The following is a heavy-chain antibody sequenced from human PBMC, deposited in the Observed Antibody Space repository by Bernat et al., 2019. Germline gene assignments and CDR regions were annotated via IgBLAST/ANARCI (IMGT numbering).Heavy chain of an antibody. V-gene: IGHV1-24*01. J-gene: IGHJ3*02. Sequence: QVQLVQSGAEVKKPGASVKVSCKVSGYTLTELSMHWVRQAPGKGLEWMGGFDPEDGETNYAQKFQGRVTMTEDTSTDTACMELSSLRSGDTAVDYCASPRGSYDAFDIWGQGTMVTVSS. CDR3: ASPRGSYDAFDI. CDR2: FDPEDGET. D-gene: IGHD1-26*01. CDR1: GYTLTELS.